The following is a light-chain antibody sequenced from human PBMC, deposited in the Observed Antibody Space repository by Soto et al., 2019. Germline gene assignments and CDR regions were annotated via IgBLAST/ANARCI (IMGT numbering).Light chain of an antibody. CDR3: PSYDSSLSGYV. CDR1: SSNIGAGYD. J-gene: IGLJ1*01. Sequence: QSVLTQPPSVSGAPGQRVTISCTGSSSNIGAGYDVHWYQQLPGTAPKLLIYGNSNRPSGVPDRFSGSTSGTSASLAITGLQAEDEADYYCPSYDSSLSGYVFGTGTKVTVL. V-gene: IGLV1-40*01. CDR2: GNS.